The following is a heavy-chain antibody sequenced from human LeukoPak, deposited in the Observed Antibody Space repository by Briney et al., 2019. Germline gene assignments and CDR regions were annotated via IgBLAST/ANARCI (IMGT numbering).Heavy chain of an antibody. V-gene: IGHV3-49*04. CDR1: GFTFGDYA. CDR2: IRSKAYGGTT. CDR3: TRGYYDSSGYSNFDY. Sequence: GGSLRLSCTASGFTFGDYAMSWVRQAPGKGLEWVGFIRSKAYGGTTEYAASVKGRFTISRDDSKSIAYLQMNSLKTEDTAVYYCTRGYYDSSGYSNFDYWGQGTLVTVYS. J-gene: IGHJ4*02. D-gene: IGHD3-22*01.